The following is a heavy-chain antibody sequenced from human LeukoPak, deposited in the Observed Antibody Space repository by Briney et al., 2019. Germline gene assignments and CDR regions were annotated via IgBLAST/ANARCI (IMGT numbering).Heavy chain of an antibody. CDR2: IRCDGSNK. CDR1: GFTFSSYG. CDR3: AKHLSSNWYFYYFDH. J-gene: IGHJ4*02. D-gene: IGHD6-13*01. Sequence: PGGSLRLSCAASGFTFSSYGMHWVRQAPGKGLEWVAFIRCDGSNKYYADSVKGRFTISRDNSKNTLYLQMNGLRADDTAVYYCAKHLSSNWYFYYFDHWGKGTLVPVSS. V-gene: IGHV3-30*02.